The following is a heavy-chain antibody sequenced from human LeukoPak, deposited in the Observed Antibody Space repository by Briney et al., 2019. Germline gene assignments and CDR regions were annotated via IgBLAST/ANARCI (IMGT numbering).Heavy chain of an antibody. J-gene: IGHJ4*02. Sequence: AETLSLTCSVSAGSISTFSWSWIRQPPGKGLEWIGYMYDTGSPNYNPSLKRRVTISVDPSRNQSSLKLSSLPAADTAIYYCAKLILGWLDHFDRWGQGALVTVSS. D-gene: IGHD3/OR15-3a*01. CDR2: MYDTGSP. V-gene: IGHV4-59*08. CDR1: AGSISTFS. CDR3: AKLILGWLDHFDR.